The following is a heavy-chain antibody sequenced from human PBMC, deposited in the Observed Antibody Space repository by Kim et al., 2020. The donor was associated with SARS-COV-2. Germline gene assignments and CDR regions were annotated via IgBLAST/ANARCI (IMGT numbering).Heavy chain of an antibody. CDR1: GFTFSSYW. CDR2: INSDGSST. J-gene: IGHJ6*02. CDR3: ARVLGLRVLFDYYYYGMDV. Sequence: GGSLRLFCAASGFTFSSYWMHWVRQAPGKGLVWVSRINSDGSSTSYADSVKGRFTISRDNAKNTLYLQMNSLRAEDTAVYYCARVLGLRVLFDYYYYGMDVWGQGTTVTVSS. D-gene: IGHD3-16*01. V-gene: IGHV3-74*01.